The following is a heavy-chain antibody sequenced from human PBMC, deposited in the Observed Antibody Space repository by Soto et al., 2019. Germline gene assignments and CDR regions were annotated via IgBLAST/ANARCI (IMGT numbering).Heavy chain of an antibody. CDR1: GFIFSNYA. CDR2: ISYSGGST. V-gene: IGHV3-23*01. Sequence: EVQVLESGGGLVQPGGSLRLSCAASGFIFSNYAFNWVRQAPGKGLEWVSGISYSGGSTNYADSVKGRFTFSRDNSKNTLYLQMDSLRAEDTAVYYCATSPGSHYYYAMDVWGQGTTVTVSS. CDR3: ATSPGSHYYYAMDV. J-gene: IGHJ6*02.